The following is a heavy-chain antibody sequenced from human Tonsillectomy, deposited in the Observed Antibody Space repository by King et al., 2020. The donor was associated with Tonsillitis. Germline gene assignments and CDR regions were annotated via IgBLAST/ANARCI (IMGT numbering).Heavy chain of an antibody. D-gene: IGHD3-3*01. CDR3: ASAVGDFWSGYYVFDY. Sequence: LQLQESGPGLVKPSQTLSLTCAVSGGSISSGGYSWSWIRQPPGKGLEWIGYIYYSGSTYYNPSLKSRVTISVDTSKNQFSLKLSSVTAADTAVYYCASAVGDFWSGYYVFDYWGQGTLVTVSS. J-gene: IGHJ4*02. CDR2: IYYSGST. V-gene: IGHV4-30-4*07. CDR1: GGSISSGGYS.